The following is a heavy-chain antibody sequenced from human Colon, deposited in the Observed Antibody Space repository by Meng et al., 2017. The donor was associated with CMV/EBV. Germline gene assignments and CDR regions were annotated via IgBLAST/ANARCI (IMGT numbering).Heavy chain of an antibody. CDR1: GFTFDDYA. D-gene: IGHD1-26*01. Sequence: GGSLRLSCAASGFTFDDYAMHWVRQAPGKGLEWVSSITWNSGRTGYVDSVEDRFTISRDNAKNSLYLQMNGLRAEDTALYYCAKDISPVGGATGYHGMDVWGQGTTVTVSS. CDR3: AKDISPVGGATGYHGMDV. J-gene: IGHJ6*02. CDR2: ITWNSGRT. V-gene: IGHV3-9*01.